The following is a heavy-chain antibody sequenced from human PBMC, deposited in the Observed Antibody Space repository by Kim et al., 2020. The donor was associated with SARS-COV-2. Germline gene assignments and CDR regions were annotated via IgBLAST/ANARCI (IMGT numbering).Heavy chain of an antibody. Sequence: GGSLRLSCAASGFSFKSYGMHWVRQAPGKGLEWVAAIWYAGSNIYSGDSVKGRFTVSRDNSKDTVYLEMSSLRAEDTAEYYCARDSSAYYNSGSYDYVGICFGPWGQGPVVTVAS. D-gene: IGHD3-22*01. CDR3: ARDSSAYYNSGSYDYVGICFGP. V-gene: IGHV3-33*01. J-gene: IGHJ5*02. CDR1: GFSFKSYG. CDR2: IWYAGSNI.